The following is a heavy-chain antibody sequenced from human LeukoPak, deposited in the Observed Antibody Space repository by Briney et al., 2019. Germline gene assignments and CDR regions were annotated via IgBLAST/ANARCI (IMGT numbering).Heavy chain of an antibody. D-gene: IGHD4-11*01. V-gene: IGHV3-48*01. J-gene: IGHJ5*02. CDR3: ARVALRPIDYSNPEFDP. CDR1: GFAFSSYS. Sequence: GGSLRLSCAASGFAFSSYSMNWVRETPGQGLEWVSYITSDSSTMFYADSVKGRFTASRDNAENSMYLQMNSLRAEDTAVYYCARVALRPIDYSNPEFDPWGQGTLVTVSS. CDR2: ITSDSSTM.